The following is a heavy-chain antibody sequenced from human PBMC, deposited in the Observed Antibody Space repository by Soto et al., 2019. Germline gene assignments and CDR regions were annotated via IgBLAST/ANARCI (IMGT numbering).Heavy chain of an antibody. Sequence: GGSLRLSCVASGFTFSTYAMSWVRQAPGKGLEWVSALTPSGGETYYADSVKGRFTISRDNSMNALYLQMNSLSIEDTAVYYCAHPGGDGVFDAYDIWGRGXMVTVSS. CDR1: GFTFSTYA. D-gene: IGHD4-17*01. V-gene: IGHV3-23*01. CDR3: AHPGGDGVFDAYDI. CDR2: LTPSGGET. J-gene: IGHJ3*02.